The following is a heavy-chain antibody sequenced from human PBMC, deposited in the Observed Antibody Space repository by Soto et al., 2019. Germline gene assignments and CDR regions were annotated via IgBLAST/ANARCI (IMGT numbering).Heavy chain of an antibody. V-gene: IGHV1-18*01. J-gene: IGHJ4*02. CDR2: INTYNGMT. D-gene: IGHD5-18*01. CDR3: AKDPCGGMGTD. Sequence: QVQLVQSGGEVKKPGASVTVSCKASGYTFINYHITWVRQAPGQGLEWMAWINTYNGMTDYAQKFQGRVTMTRDTYTSIAYMELSNMGADDTAGCVSAKDPCGGMGTDWGQGSLVPVSS. CDR1: GYTFINYH.